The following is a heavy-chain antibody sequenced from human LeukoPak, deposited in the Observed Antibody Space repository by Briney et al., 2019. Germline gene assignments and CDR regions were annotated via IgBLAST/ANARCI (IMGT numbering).Heavy chain of an antibody. D-gene: IGHD1-1*01. J-gene: IGHJ4*02. V-gene: IGHV1-2*02. CDR1: GFSFTGYY. CDR3: ARERYSALDY. Sequence: ASVKVSCRTSGFSFTGYYIHWVRQAPGQGLEWVGWINPHSGGTNYAQKFQGRVTMTRDTSISTAYMELSRLRSDDTAVYYCARERYSALDYWGQGTLVTVSS. CDR2: INPHSGGT.